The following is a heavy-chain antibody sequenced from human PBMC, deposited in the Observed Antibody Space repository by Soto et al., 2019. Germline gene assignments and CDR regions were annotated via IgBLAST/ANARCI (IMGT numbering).Heavy chain of an antibody. Sequence: PGGPHRLSYTASEFNFISHGVHWISQAQGKGLEWVSAISGSGGSTYYADSVKGRFTISRDNSKNPRYLQMNSLSAEDPALYYCAKDPLWFGDPALDFLGQGTLVT. J-gene: IGHJ4*02. D-gene: IGHD3-10*01. V-gene: IGHV3-23*01. CDR2: ISGSGGST. CDR1: EFNFISHG. CDR3: AKDPLWFGDPALDF.